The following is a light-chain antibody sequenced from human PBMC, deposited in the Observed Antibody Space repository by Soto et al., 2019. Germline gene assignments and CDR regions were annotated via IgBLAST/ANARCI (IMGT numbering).Light chain of an antibody. Sequence: MVVTESPGIESMSLGEEPVLACGASQSVCSSYLAWYQQKPGQAPRLLIYGASSRATGIPDRFSGSGSGTDFTLTISRLEPEDFAVYYCQQYGSSPLTFGQGTKVDI. CDR2: GAS. V-gene: IGKV3-20*01. CDR1: QSVCSSY. J-gene: IGKJ1*01. CDR3: QQYGSSPLT.